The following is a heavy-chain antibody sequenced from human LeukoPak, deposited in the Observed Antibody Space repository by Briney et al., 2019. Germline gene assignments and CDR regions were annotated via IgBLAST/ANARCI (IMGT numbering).Heavy chain of an antibody. J-gene: IGHJ4*02. CDR2: IDLDSSHI. CDR1: GFTFSSYE. CDR3: ARDPLRYLRVGHYDY. Sequence: GGSLRLSCAASGFTFSSYEMNWVRQVPGKGLEWVSSIDLDSSHIYYAASVRGRFTISRDNARNSVYLQMNSLRVEDTAVYYCARDPLRYLRVGHYDYWGQGTLVAVSS. V-gene: IGHV3-21*01. D-gene: IGHD3-9*01.